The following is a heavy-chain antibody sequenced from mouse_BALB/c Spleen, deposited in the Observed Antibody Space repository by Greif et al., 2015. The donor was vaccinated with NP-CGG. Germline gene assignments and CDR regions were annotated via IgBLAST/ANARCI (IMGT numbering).Heavy chain of an antibody. CDR1: GYTFTSYW. Sequence: QVQLKQSGAELAKPGASVKMSCKASGYTFTSYWMHWVKQRPGQGLEWIGYINPSTGYTEYNQKFKDKATLTADKSSSTAYTQLSSLTSEDSAVYYCARRYGNLHFDYWGQGTTLTVSS. J-gene: IGHJ2*01. D-gene: IGHD2-10*02. V-gene: IGHV1-7*01. CDR2: INPSTGYT. CDR3: ARRYGNLHFDY.